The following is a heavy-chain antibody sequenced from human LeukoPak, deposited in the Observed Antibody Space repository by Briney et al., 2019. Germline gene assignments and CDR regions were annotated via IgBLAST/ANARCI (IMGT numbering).Heavy chain of an antibody. Sequence: SETLSLTCTVSGGSISSYHWSWIRQPPGKGLEWIGYISNSGGTNYTPSLKSPVTISEDTSKNHFSLKLSSVTAADTAVYYCARYCTVGSCLDYWGQGTLVTVSS. J-gene: IGHJ4*02. CDR1: GGSISSYH. CDR2: ISNSGGT. D-gene: IGHD2-15*01. V-gene: IGHV4-59*08. CDR3: ARYCTVGSCLDY.